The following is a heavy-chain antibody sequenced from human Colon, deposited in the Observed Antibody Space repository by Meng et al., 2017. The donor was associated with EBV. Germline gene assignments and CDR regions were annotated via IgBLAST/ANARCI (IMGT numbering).Heavy chain of an antibody. Sequence: QVQIERVGARRVRPSGTLCLACAVYGGSFSCHYWSWIRQLPGKGLEWIGGSNHSRSTHYNPSLKSRLTISVDTSKNQFSLKLSSVTAADTAVYYCARGDGSVSGNWYDPWRQGTLVTVSS. CDR3: ARGDGSVSGNWYDP. V-gene: IGHV4-34*01. CDR1: GGSFSCHY. CDR2: SNHSRST. D-gene: IGHD3-10*01. J-gene: IGHJ5*02.